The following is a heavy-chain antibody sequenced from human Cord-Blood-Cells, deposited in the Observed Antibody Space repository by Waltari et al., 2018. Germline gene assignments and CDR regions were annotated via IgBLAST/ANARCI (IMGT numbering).Heavy chain of an antibody. D-gene: IGHD1-26*01. V-gene: IGHV4-61*01. J-gene: IGHJ4*02. Sequence: QVQLQESGPGLVKPSETLSLTCTVSGGSVSSGSYYWSWIRQPPGKGLGWIGYIYYSGSTNYNPSLKSRVTISVDTSKNQFSLKLSSVTAADTAVYYCARRRSGSYFDYWGQGTLVTVSS. CDR1: GGSVSSGSYY. CDR3: ARRRSGSYFDY. CDR2: IYYSGST.